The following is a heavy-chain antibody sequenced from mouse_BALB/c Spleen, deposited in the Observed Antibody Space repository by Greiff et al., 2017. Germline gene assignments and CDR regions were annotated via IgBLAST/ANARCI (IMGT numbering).Heavy chain of an antibody. Sequence: EVKLQESGGGLVKPGGSLKLSCAASGFTFSSYTMSWVRQTPEKRLEWVATISSGGSYTYYPDSVKGRFTISRDNAKNTLYLQMSSLKSEDTAMYYCTRDHYGYDEKAWFAYWGQGTLVTVSA. D-gene: IGHD2-2*01. CDR3: TRDHYGYDEKAWFAY. J-gene: IGHJ3*01. CDR2: ISSGGSYT. CDR1: GFTFSSYT. V-gene: IGHV5-6-4*01.